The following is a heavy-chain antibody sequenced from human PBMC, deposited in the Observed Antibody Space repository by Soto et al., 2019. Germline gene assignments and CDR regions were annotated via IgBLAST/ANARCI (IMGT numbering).Heavy chain of an antibody. Sequence: QVQLVQSGAEVKKPGASVKVSCKASGYTFTSYDINWVRQATGQGLEWMGWMNPNSGNTGYAQKFQGRVTMTRNTSISTAYMELSSLRSEDTAVYYCARGNYDILTGYYGDPPYYYYYMDVRGKGTTVTVSS. CDR1: GYTFTSYD. J-gene: IGHJ6*03. D-gene: IGHD3-9*01. CDR2: MNPNSGNT. CDR3: ARGNYDILTGYYGDPPYYYYYMDV. V-gene: IGHV1-8*01.